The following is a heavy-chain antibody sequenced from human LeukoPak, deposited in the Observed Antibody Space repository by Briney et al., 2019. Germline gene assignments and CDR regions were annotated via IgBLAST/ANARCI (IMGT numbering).Heavy chain of an antibody. Sequence: SQTLSLTCTVSGGSISSGGYYWSWIRQHPGKGLEWIGYIYYSGSTYYNPSLKSRVTISVDTSKNQFSLKLSSVTAADTAVYYCARDSRSMYSSSWYYFDYWGQGTLVTVSS. CDR1: GGSISSGGYY. J-gene: IGHJ4*02. CDR2: IYYSGST. D-gene: IGHD6-13*01. V-gene: IGHV4-31*03. CDR3: ARDSRSMYSSSWYYFDY.